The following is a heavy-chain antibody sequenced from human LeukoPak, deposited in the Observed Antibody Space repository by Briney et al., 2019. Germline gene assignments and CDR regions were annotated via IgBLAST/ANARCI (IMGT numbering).Heavy chain of an antibody. CDR2: INHSGST. J-gene: IGHJ6*02. D-gene: IGHD6-13*01. V-gene: IGHV4-34*01. CDR1: GGSFSGYY. Sequence: SETLSLTCAVYGGSFSGYYWSWIRQPPGKGLEWIGEINHSGSTNYNPSLKSRVTISVDTSKNQFSLKLSSVTAADTAVYYCARGGSSSWYYYYYYGMDVWGQGTTVTVSS. CDR3: ARGGSSSWYYYYYYGMDV.